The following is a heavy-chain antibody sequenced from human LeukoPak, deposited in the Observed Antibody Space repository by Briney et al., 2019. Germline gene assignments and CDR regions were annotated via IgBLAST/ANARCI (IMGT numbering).Heavy chain of an antibody. CDR2: VYYSGST. CDR3: ARVKAGYPDY. V-gene: IGHV4-59*01. J-gene: IGHJ4*02. D-gene: IGHD6-13*01. CDR1: GGSISSYY. Sequence: SETLSLTGTVSGGSISSYYWSWIRQPPGKGLEWIGYVYYSGSTNYNPSLKSRVTISVDTSKNQFSLKLSSVTAADTAVYYCARVKAGYPDYWGQGTLVTVSS.